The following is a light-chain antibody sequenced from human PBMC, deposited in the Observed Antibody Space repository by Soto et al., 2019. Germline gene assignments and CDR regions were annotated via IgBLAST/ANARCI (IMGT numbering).Light chain of an antibody. CDR1: SSNIGSNY. J-gene: IGLJ3*02. CDR3: AAWDDSLSGWV. Sequence: QSVLTQPPSASGTPGQRVTISCSGRSSNIGSNYVYWYQQLPGTAPKLLIYSNNQRPSGVPDRFSGSKSGTSDSLAISGLRSEDEADYYCAAWDDSLSGWVFGGGTKLTVL. CDR2: SNN. V-gene: IGLV1-47*02.